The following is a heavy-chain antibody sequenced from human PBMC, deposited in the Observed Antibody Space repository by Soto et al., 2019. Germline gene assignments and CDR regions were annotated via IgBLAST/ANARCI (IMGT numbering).Heavy chain of an antibody. V-gene: IGHV4-39*01. CDR1: GDSISSNSYY. CDR2: IYYSGTA. Sequence: PSETLSLTCTVSGDSISSNSYYWGWIRQPPGKGLEWIGTIYYSGTAYYNPSLKSRVTISVDTSRNQFSLKLSSVTAADTAVYYCARAYKGFDYWGQGTLVTVSS. D-gene: IGHD1-1*01. J-gene: IGHJ4*02. CDR3: ARAYKGFDY.